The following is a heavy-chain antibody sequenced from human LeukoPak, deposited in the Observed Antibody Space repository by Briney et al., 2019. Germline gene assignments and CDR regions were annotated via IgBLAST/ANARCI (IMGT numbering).Heavy chain of an antibody. CDR3: ARHRKVLIITFPDAFDI. D-gene: IGHD4/OR15-4a*01. V-gene: IGHV4-34*01. Sequence: PGGSLRLSCAASGFTFSSYAMSWIRQPPGKGLEWIGEIDHSGSTNYNPSLKSRVTISVDTSKNQFSLKLSSVTAADTAVYYCARHRKVLIITFPDAFDIWGQGTMVTVSS. CDR2: IDHSGST. CDR1: GFTFSSYA. J-gene: IGHJ3*02.